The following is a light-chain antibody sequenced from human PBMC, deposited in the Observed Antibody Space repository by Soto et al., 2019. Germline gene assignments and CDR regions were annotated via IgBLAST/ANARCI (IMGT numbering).Light chain of an antibody. CDR2: EVS. J-gene: IGLJ2*01. V-gene: IGLV2-8*01. CDR1: SSDVGDYKF. CDR3: SSYAGNNNVV. Sequence: QSVLTQPPSASGSPGQSVTISCTGTSSDVGDYKFVSWYQQHPGKAPKLMIYEVSRRPSGVPDRFSGSKSGNTASLTVSGLQAEDEAAYYCSSYAGNNNVVFGGGTKLTVL.